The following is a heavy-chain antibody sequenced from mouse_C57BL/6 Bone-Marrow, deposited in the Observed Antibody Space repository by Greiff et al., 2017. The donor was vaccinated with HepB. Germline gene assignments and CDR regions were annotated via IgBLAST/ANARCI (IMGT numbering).Heavy chain of an antibody. CDR2: INPSSGYT. V-gene: IGHV1-4*01. D-gene: IGHD2-2*01. Sequence: VQGVESGAELARPGASVKMSCKASGYTFTSYTMHWVKQRPGQGLEWIGYINPSSGYTKYNQKFKDKATLTADKSSSTAYMQLSSLTSEDSAVYYCASMVTTWYFDVWGTGTTVTVSS. J-gene: IGHJ1*03. CDR3: ASMVTTWYFDV. CDR1: GYTFTSYT.